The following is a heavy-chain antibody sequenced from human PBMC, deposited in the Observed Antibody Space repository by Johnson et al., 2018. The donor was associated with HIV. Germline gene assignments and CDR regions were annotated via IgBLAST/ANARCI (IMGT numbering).Heavy chain of an antibody. Sequence: VQLVESGGGVVQPRGSLRLSCAASGFTFRDYGMHWVRQAPGKGLEWVSYISSSGSTIYYADSVKGRFTISRDNAKNTLYLQMHSLRLEDTAVYYCAKVRWLRLDNEAFDSWGQGTMVTVS. CDR3: AKVRWLRLDNEAFDS. CDR2: ISSSGSTI. J-gene: IGHJ3*02. V-gene: IGHV3-48*04. CDR1: GFTFRDYG. D-gene: IGHD5-12*01.